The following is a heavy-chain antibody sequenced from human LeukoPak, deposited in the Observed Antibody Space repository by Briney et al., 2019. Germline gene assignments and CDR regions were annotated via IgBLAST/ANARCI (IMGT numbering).Heavy chain of an antibody. CDR3: AKDQLNRFCSGGSCSITHDS. CDR2: ISGSVRST. D-gene: IGHD2-15*01. Sequence: GGTLRLSCAASGFIFSSYGMSWVRQAPGQGLEWVSAISGSVRSTYYSDSVKGRFTISKDTSKNTLYLQMNSLRAEDTAIYYCAKDQLNRFCSGGSCSITHDSWGQGTLVTVSS. CDR1: GFIFSSYG. V-gene: IGHV3-23*01. J-gene: IGHJ4*02.